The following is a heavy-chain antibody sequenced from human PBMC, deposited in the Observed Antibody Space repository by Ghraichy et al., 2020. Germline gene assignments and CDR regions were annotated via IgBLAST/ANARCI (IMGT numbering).Heavy chain of an antibody. CDR2: IYYSGST. D-gene: IGHD3-9*01. CDR1: GGSISSGPYY. CDR3: AGAYYDILTGQGNWLDP. V-gene: IGHV4-30-4*01. Sequence: SETLSLTCTVSGGSISSGPYYWSWIRQPPGKGLEWIGYIYYSGSTSYNTSLKTRVFISGGTSKNQFSLNLSSVTAADTAVYYCAGAYYDILTGQGNWLDPWGHATLVTVSS. J-gene: IGHJ5*02.